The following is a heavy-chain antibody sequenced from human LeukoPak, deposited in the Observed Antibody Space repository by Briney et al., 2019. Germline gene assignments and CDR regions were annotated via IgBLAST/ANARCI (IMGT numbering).Heavy chain of an antibody. Sequence: PGGSLRLSCAPSGFTFDNFAMTWVRQAPGKGLEWVSEITGSGGSTYYADSVKGRFTISRDNSKNTLCLQMNSLRAEDTAIYYCARGLFDFDYWGQGTLVTVSS. CDR3: ARGLFDFDY. J-gene: IGHJ4*02. V-gene: IGHV3-23*01. CDR1: GFTFDNFA. CDR2: ITGSGGST. D-gene: IGHD3-10*01.